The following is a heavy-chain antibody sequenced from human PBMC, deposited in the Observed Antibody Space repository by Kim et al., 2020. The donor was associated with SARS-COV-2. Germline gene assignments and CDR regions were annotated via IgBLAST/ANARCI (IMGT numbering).Heavy chain of an antibody. CDR1: GFTFSSYS. Sequence: GGSLRLSCAASGFTFSSYSMNWVRQAPGKGLEWVSSISSSSSYIYYADSVKGRFTISRDNAKNSLYLQMNSLRAEDTAVYYCARAGDGGWWGDWFDPWGQGTLVTVSS. CDR2: ISSSSSYI. V-gene: IGHV3-21*01. D-gene: IGHD6-19*01. J-gene: IGHJ5*02. CDR3: ARAGDGGWWGDWFDP.